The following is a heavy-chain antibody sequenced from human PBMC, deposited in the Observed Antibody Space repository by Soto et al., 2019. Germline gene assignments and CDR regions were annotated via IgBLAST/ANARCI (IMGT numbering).Heavy chain of an antibody. V-gene: IGHV3-23*01. Sequence: PGGSLRLSCAASGFTFSAYAMGWVRQPPGKGLEWVSSIGVSDGSRYYADSVKGRFSISRDNSENTVYLQMNGLRAEDTAVYYCVKDPPAGRRVGGYDYWGQG. CDR1: GFTFSAYA. CDR3: VKDPPAGRRVGGYDY. J-gene: IGHJ4*02. CDR2: IGVSDGSR. D-gene: IGHD3-10*01.